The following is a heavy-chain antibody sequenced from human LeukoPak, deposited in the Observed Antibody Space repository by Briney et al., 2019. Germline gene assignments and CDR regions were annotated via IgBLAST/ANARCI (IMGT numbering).Heavy chain of an antibody. J-gene: IGHJ4*02. V-gene: IGHV3-23*01. Sequence: GGSLRLSCAASGFTFSSYAMSWVRQAPGKGLEWVSTVSGSGASTYYADSVKGRFTISRDSSKNTLCLQMNSLRAEDTAVYYCAREGVVVAATLFDYWGQGTLVTVSS. CDR3: AREGVVVAATLFDY. D-gene: IGHD2-15*01. CDR1: GFTFSSYA. CDR2: VSGSGAST.